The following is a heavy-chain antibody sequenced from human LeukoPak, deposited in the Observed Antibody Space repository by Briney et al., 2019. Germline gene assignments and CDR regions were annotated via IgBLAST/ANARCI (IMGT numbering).Heavy chain of an antibody. V-gene: IGHV4-61*02. J-gene: IGHJ3*02. CDR1: GGSISSGSYY. Sequence: PSETLSLTCTVSGGSISSGSYYWSWIRQPAGKGLEWIGRIYTSGSTNYNPSLKSRVTISVDTSKNQFSLKLSSVTAADTAVYYCARVRIGYDILTGYYNVLGTDAFDIWGQGTMVTVSS. D-gene: IGHD3-9*01. CDR2: IYTSGST. CDR3: ARVRIGYDILTGYYNVLGTDAFDI.